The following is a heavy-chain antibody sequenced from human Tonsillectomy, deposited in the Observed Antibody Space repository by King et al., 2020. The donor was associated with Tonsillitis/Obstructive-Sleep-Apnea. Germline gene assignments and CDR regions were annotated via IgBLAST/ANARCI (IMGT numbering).Heavy chain of an antibody. CDR3: ARDRVTIFGVVRSADYCMDV. D-gene: IGHD3-3*01. Sequence: VQLVESGGGLVQPGGSLRLSCAASGFTVSSNYMSWVRQAPGKGLEWVSVIYSGGATYYADSVKGRFTISRDNSKNTLYLQMNSLRADDTAVYYCARDRVTIFGVVRSADYCMDVWGKGTTVTVSS. CDR1: GFTVSSNY. V-gene: IGHV3-66*01. CDR2: IYSGGAT. J-gene: IGHJ6*03.